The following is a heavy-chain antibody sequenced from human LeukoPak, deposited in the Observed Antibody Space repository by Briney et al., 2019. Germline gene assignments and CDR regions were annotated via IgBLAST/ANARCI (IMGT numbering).Heavy chain of an antibody. D-gene: IGHD3-10*01. J-gene: IGHJ4*02. V-gene: IGHV1-2*06. CDR1: GGTFSSYA. CDR3: ASPSKGFGDFDY. Sequence: ASVKVSCKASGGTFSSYAISWVRQAPGQGLEWMGRINPNSGGTNYAQKFQGRVTMTRDTSISTAYMELSRLRSDDTAVYYCASPSKGFGDFDYWGQGTLVTVSS. CDR2: INPNSGGT.